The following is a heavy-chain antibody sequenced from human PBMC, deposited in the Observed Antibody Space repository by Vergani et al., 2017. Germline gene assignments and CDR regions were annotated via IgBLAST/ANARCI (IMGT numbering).Heavy chain of an antibody. CDR3: ARAIAAAGTMVGYYYYGMDG. CDR2: IYHSGST. J-gene: IGHJ6*02. CDR1: GYSISSGYY. Sequence: QVQLQESGPGLVKPSETLSLTCAVSGYSISSGYYWGWIRQPPRKGRKWIGSIYHSGSTYYNPSLKSRVTISVDTSKNQFSLKLSSVTAADTAVYYCARAIAAAGTMVGYYYYGMDGWGQGTMVTVSS. D-gene: IGHD6-13*01. V-gene: IGHV4-38-2*01.